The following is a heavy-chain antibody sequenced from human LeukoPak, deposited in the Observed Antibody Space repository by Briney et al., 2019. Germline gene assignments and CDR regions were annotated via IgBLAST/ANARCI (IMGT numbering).Heavy chain of an antibody. J-gene: IGHJ3*02. CDR3: ARDPEYEYAFDI. V-gene: IGHV3-21*01. CDR1: GFTFSSYS. Sequence: GGSLRLSCAASGFTFSSYSMNWVRQAPGKGLEWVSSISSSSSYIYYADSVKGRFTIFRDNAKNSLFLQMNSLRAEDTALYYCARDPEYEYAFDIWGQGTMVTVSS. CDR2: ISSSSSYI. D-gene: IGHD2/OR15-2a*01.